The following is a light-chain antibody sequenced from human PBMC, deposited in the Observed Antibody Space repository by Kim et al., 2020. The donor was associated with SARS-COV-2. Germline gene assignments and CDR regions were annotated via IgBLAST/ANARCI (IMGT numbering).Light chain of an antibody. CDR3: NSRDNNDNVL. Sequence: SSELTQDPAVSVALGQTVRITCQGDSLRTSYTTGFQQKPGQAPIVFFYGKNNRHSGLPDRFSGSSSGNSASLIITATQAGDEAYYYCNSRDNNDNVLFGG. V-gene: IGLV3-19*01. CDR2: GKN. J-gene: IGLJ2*01. CDR1: SLRTSY.